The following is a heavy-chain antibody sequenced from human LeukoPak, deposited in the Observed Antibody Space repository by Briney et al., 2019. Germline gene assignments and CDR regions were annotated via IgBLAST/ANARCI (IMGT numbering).Heavy chain of an antibody. D-gene: IGHD4-17*01. CDR3: AKDPNGDYVGAFDS. CDR2: INVNGGAT. Sequence: PGGSLRLSCAPSTFTINIYAMTWVRQAPGKGLEWVSSINVNGGATYYADSVKGRFTIFRDNSKITLYLQMNSLRAEDTAVYYCAKDPNGDYVGAFDSWDQGTMVTVSS. V-gene: IGHV3-23*01. CDR1: TFTINIYA. J-gene: IGHJ3*02.